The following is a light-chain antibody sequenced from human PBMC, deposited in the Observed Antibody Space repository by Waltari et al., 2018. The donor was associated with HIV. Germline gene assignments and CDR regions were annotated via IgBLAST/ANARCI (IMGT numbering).Light chain of an antibody. V-gene: IGLV2-14*03. Sequence: QSALTQPASVSGSPGQSITISCTGTTSDVGPYTYVSWYQQHPGKAPKFIIYDVNNRPSGVSNRFSGSKSGNTASLTISGLQAEDEADYYCSSYTTTSTWVFGGGTNLTVL. CDR3: SSYTTTSTWV. J-gene: IGLJ3*02. CDR1: TSDVGPYTY. CDR2: DVN.